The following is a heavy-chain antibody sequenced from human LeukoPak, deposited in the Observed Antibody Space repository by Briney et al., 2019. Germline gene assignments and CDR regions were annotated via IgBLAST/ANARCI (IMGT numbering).Heavy chain of an antibody. J-gene: IGHJ4*02. V-gene: IGHV4-4*02. CDR3: AANGYYTIEY. D-gene: IGHD1-26*01. CDR2: IHHTGST. Sequence: SETLSLTCAVSGDSMSSIDWWSWVRQPPGKGLEWIGEIHHTGSTNYNPSLKSRVTISVDKSKNQFSLNFNSMSAADSAVYYCAANGYYTIEYWGQGTLVTVSS. CDR1: GDSMSSIDW.